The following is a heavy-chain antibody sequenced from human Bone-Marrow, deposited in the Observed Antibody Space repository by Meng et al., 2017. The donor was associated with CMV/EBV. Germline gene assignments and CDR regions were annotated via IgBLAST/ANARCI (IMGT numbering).Heavy chain of an antibody. V-gene: IGHV3-30-3*01. J-gene: IGHJ4*02. CDR1: GFTFSNYA. D-gene: IGHD6-13*01. CDR2: ISFDGSSK. CDR3: VRGGAAADWGGFFDY. Sequence: GGSLRLSCAVSGFTFSNYAMHWVRQAPGKGLEWVAVISFDGSSKYYADSVKGRFTISRDNSKNTVYMRMNNLRAGDMAVYYCVRGGAAADWGGFFDYWGQGTLVTVSS.